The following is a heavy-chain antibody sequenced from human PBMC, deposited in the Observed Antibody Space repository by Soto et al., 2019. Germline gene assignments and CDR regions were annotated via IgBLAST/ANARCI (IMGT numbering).Heavy chain of an antibody. CDR3: LSGNSPSST. CDR2: IRNKANNYAA. V-gene: IGHV3-72*01. Sequence: GGSPRLSCAASGFIFSDHYMDWVRQVPGKGLEWIARIRNKANNYAAHYAASVRGRFSISRDDSKSLLYLQMNNLRAEDTAVYYCLSGNSPSSTWGQGTLVTVSS. J-gene: IGHJ5*02. D-gene: IGHD4-4*01. CDR1: GFIFSDHY.